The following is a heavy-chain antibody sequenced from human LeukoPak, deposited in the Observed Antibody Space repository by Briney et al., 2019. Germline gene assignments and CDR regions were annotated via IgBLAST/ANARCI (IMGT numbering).Heavy chain of an antibody. CDR1: GASIRGSNYY. CDR2: IHYTGST. V-gene: IGHV4-39*01. CDR3: VRQDIDIVATRTFDY. Sequence: SETLSLTCTASGASIRGSNYYWDWIRQPPGKGLEWIGSIHYTGSTNYNPSPKSRVTISVDTSKNQFSLRLRSVTAADTAVYYCVRQDIDIVATRTFDYWSQGALVTVSS. D-gene: IGHD5-12*01. J-gene: IGHJ4*02.